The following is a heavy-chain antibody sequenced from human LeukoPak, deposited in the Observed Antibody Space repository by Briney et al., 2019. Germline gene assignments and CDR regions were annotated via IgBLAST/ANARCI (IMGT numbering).Heavy chain of an antibody. CDR1: GGSISSSSYY. V-gene: IGHV4-39*07. D-gene: IGHD3-22*01. CDR2: IYYSGST. Sequence: SETLSLTCTVSGGSISSSSYYWGWIRQPPGKGLEWIGSIYYSGSTYYNPSLKSRVTISVDTSKNQFSLKLSSVTAADTAVYYCARDTYYYDSSGYNFDYWGQGTLVTVSS. J-gene: IGHJ4*02. CDR3: ARDTYYYDSSGYNFDY.